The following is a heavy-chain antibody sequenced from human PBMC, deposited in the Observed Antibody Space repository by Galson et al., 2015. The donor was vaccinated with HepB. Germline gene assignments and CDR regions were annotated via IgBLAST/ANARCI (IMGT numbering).Heavy chain of an antibody. V-gene: IGHV3-11*06. CDR3: ARVADADYGDHSHFDS. CDR2: ISQSGTYT. J-gene: IGHJ4*02. D-gene: IGHD4-17*01. CDR1: GFTFSDYY. Sequence: SLRLSCAASGFTFSDYYMSWIRQAPGKGLEWISYISQSGTYTNYADSVKGRFTISRDNAQNSLYLQTNSLRAEDTAEYYCARVADADYGDHSHFDSWGQGTLVTVSS.